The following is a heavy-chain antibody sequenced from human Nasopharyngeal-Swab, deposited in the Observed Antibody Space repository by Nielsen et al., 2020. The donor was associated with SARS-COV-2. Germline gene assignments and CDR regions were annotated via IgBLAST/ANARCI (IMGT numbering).Heavy chain of an antibody. J-gene: IGHJ4*01. CDR2: INTDGRRT. Sequence: GESLKISCASFGFSFSTFWMHWVRQVPGEGLVWVSRINTDGRRTNYAESVKGRFSISRDNVKNMLYLQMNNLRPEDTAVYYCARDLGGFGGYWGHGTLATVSS. D-gene: IGHD4-23*01. CDR3: ARDLGGFGGY. V-gene: IGHV3-74*01. CDR1: GFSFSTFW.